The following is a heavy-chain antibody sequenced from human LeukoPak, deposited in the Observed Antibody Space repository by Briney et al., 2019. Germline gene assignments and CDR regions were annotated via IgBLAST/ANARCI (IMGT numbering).Heavy chain of an antibody. CDR1: GGTFSSYA. Sequence: SVKVSCKASGGTFSSYAISWVRQAPGQGLEWMGGIIPIFGTANYAQKFQGRVTITADESTSTANMELSSLRSEDTAVYYCASADETRGYLAAFDIWGQGTMVTVSS. V-gene: IGHV1-69*13. D-gene: IGHD5-18*01. J-gene: IGHJ3*02. CDR2: IIPIFGTA. CDR3: ASADETRGYLAAFDI.